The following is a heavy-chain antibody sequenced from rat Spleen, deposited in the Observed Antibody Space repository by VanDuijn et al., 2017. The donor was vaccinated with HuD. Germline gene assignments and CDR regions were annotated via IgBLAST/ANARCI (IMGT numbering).Heavy chain of an antibody. Sequence: TVSGFALTSYHVSWVRQPPGKGLEWIAAISSVGITYYNSALKSRLSISRDTSKSQVFLKMNSLQTDDTGTYYCTRDTTEGWFAYWGQGTLVTVSS. D-gene: IGHD1-11*01. CDR3: TRDTTEGWFAY. V-gene: IGHV2S12*01. CDR2: ISSVGIT. CDR1: GFALTSYH. J-gene: IGHJ3*01.